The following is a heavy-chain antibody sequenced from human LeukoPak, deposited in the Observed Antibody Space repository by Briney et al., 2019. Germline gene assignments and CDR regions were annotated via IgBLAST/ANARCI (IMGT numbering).Heavy chain of an antibody. J-gene: IGHJ4*02. CDR2: IYYSGST. CDR1: GGSISSYY. D-gene: IGHD6-19*01. V-gene: IGHV4-59*08. CDR3: ARQQTSGWLDY. Sequence: PSETLSLTCTVSGGSISSYYWSWVRKPPGKGLEGLRYIYYSGSTNYNASLKSRVTISVDTSKNQFSLKLSPVTAANTAVYYCARQQTSGWLDYWGQGTLVTVSS.